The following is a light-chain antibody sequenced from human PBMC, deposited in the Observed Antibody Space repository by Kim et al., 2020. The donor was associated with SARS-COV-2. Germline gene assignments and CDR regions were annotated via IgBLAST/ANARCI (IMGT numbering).Light chain of an antibody. CDR1: SSDVGGYNY. Sequence: SITISCTGTSSDVGGYNYVSWYQQHPGKAPKLMIYDVSNRPSGVSNRFSGSKSGNTASPTISGLQAEDEADYYCSSYTSSSTPYVFGTGTKVTVL. CDR2: DVS. J-gene: IGLJ1*01. V-gene: IGLV2-14*03. CDR3: SSYTSSSTPYV.